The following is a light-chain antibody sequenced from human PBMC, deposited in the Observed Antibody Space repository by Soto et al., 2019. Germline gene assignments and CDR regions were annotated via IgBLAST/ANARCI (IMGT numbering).Light chain of an antibody. Sequence: QAVVTQPPSASGTPGQRVTISCSGSSSNIGSNYVYWYQQLPGTAPKLLIYSNNQRPSGVPDRFSGSKSGTSASLAISGLRSEDEAAYYCAAWDDSLSGRVFGGGTKVTVL. CDR2: SNN. CDR3: AAWDDSLSGRV. J-gene: IGLJ3*02. CDR1: SSNIGSNY. V-gene: IGLV1-47*02.